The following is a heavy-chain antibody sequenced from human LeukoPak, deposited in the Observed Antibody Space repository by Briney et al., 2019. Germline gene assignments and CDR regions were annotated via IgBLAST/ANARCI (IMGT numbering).Heavy chain of an antibody. D-gene: IGHD1-26*01. CDR3: ARAVRGSYSGYYSYYMDV. Sequence: GGSLRLSCAASGFTFSDYYMSWIRQAPGKGLEWVSYISSSGSTIYYADSVKGRFTIFRDNAKDLLYLQMNSLRAEATAVYYCARAVRGSYSGYYSYYMDVWGKGTTVTVSS. CDR1: GFTFSDYY. V-gene: IGHV3-11*04. J-gene: IGHJ6*03. CDR2: ISSSGSTI.